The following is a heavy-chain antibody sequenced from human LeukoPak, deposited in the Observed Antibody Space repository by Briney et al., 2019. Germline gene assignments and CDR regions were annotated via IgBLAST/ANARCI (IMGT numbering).Heavy chain of an antibody. V-gene: IGHV3-30-3*01. CDR3: ARGPGGYSPHFDY. CDR2: ISYDGNNK. D-gene: IGHD2-15*01. Sequence: GGSLRLSCAASGFTFSSYTMHWVRQAPGQGLEWVAVISYDGNNKYYADSVKGRFTFSRDNSKNTLYLQMNSLRAEDTAVYYCARGPGGYSPHFDYWGQGTLVTVSS. CDR1: GFTFSSYT. J-gene: IGHJ4*02.